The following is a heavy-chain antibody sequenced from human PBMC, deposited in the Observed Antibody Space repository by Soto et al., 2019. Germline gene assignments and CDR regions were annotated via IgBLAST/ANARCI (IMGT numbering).Heavy chain of an antibody. V-gene: IGHV3-53*02. CDR1: GFIVSSKY. CDR3: TTHTGYGMDV. CDR2: IYTGGST. D-gene: IGHD2-8*02. Sequence: EVQMVETGGGLSQPGGSLRLSCAVSGFIVSSKYMTWVRQAPGKGLEWVSVIYTGGSTHYADSARGRFTISRDSSKNTLYLQMNSLRAEDAAVYYCTTHTGYGMDVWGQGTTVTVSS. J-gene: IGHJ6*02.